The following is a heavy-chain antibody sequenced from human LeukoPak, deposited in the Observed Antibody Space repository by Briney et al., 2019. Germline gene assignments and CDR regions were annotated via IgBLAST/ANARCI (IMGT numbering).Heavy chain of an antibody. J-gene: IGHJ6*02. CDR1: GFTFSSCW. CDR3: AKWGSRDYYYGLDV. Sequence: PGGSLRLSCEASGFTFSSCWMHWVRQSPGKGLVWVSRINIDGSIKTYADSVKGRFTISRDNGKNTVYLQMNSLRAEDTAVYYCAKWGSRDYYYGLDVWGQGTTVTVAS. CDR2: INIDGSIK. D-gene: IGHD3-16*01. V-gene: IGHV3-74*01.